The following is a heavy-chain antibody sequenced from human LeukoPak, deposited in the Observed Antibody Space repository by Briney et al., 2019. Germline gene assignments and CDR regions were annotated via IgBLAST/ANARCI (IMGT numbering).Heavy chain of an antibody. J-gene: IGHJ4*02. D-gene: IGHD2-2*01. Sequence: GGSLKLSCVVSGFPFSNNPMNWVRQAPGKGLEWVSYISSAITTTYYAESVKGRFTISRDNAKNSLYLQMNSLRVEDTAVYYCARDGGKGYEIDYWGQGTLVSVSS. V-gene: IGHV3-48*01. CDR1: GFPFSNNP. CDR3: ARDGGKGYEIDY. CDR2: ISSAITTT.